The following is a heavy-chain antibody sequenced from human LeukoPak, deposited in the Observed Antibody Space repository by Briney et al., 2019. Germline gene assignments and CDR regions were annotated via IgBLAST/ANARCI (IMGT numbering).Heavy chain of an antibody. CDR3: ARVYSNYFRYFDY. D-gene: IGHD4-11*01. CDR2: IYYSGST. V-gene: IGHV4-30-4*08. Sequence: SLTLSLTCTVSGGSISSGDYYWSWIRQPPGKGLEWIGYIYYSGSTYYNPSLKSRVTISVDTSKNQFSLKLSSVTAADTAVYYCARVYSNYFRYFDYWGQGTLVTVSS. CDR1: GGSISSGDYY. J-gene: IGHJ4*02.